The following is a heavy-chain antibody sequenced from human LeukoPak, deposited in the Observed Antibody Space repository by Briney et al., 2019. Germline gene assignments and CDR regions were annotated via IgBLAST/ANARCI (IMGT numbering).Heavy chain of an antibody. D-gene: IGHD2-2*01. CDR1: GGSISSGSYY. CDR3: AREDIVVVPAAIALAFDI. J-gene: IGHJ3*02. Sequence: SETLSLSCTVSGGSISSGSYYWSWIRQPAGKGLEWIGRIYTSGSTNYNPSLKSRVTISVDTSKNQFSPKLSSVTAADTAVYYCAREDIVVVPAAIALAFDIWGQGTMVTVSS. V-gene: IGHV4-61*02. CDR2: IYTSGST.